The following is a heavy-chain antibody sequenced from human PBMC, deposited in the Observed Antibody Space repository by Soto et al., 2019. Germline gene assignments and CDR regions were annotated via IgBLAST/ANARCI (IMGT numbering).Heavy chain of an antibody. V-gene: IGHV4-31*03. D-gene: IGHD3-10*01. CDR3: ARDVLLSNLSQYYYYGMDV. J-gene: IGHJ6*02. CDR2: IYYSGST. Sequence: SETLSLTCTFSGGSISSGGYYWSWIRQHPGKGLEWIGYIYYSGSTYYNPSLKSRVTISVDTSKNQFSLKLSSVTAADTAVYYCARDVLLSNLSQYYYYGMDVWGQGTTVTVSS. CDR1: GGSISSGGYY.